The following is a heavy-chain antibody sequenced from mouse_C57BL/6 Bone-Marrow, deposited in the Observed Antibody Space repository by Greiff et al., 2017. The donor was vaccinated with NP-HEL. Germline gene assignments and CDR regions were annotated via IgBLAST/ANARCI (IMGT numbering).Heavy chain of an antibody. D-gene: IGHD4-1*02. J-gene: IGHJ4*01. CDR3: ARSRASTETRAMYY. CDR2: INPSSGYT. CDR1: GYTFTSYW. V-gene: IGHV1-7*01. Sequence: VQLQQSGAELAKPGASVKLSCKASGYTFTSYWMHWVKQRPGQGLEWIGYINPSSGYTKYNQKFKDKATLTPDKSSSTAYMQLSSLTYEDSAVYYCARSRASTETRAMYYWGQGTSVTVSS.